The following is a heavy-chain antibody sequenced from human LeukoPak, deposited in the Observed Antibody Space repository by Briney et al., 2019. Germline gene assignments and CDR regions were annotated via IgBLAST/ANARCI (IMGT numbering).Heavy chain of an antibody. J-gene: IGHJ4*02. CDR1: GYSISNGYY. V-gene: IGHV4-38-2*01. CDR3: ARATDGVDY. Sequence: SETLSLTCAVSGYSISNGYYWGWIRQPPGKGLEWIGSIYHSGSTYYNPSLKSRVTISVDTSKNQFSLKLSSVTAADTAVYYCARATDGVDYWGQGTLVTVSS. CDR2: IYHSGST. D-gene: IGHD3-10*01.